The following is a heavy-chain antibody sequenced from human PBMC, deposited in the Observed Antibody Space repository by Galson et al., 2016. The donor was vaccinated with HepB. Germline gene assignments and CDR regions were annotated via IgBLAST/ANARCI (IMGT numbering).Heavy chain of an antibody. CDR3: AKGLGSLERLIYGMDV. Sequence: SLRLSCAASGFTFSAYGMHWVRQAPGKGLEWLAIISYDGSVKYSADSVKGRFTISRDNAKNTVYLQMNSLRPEDTAVYYCAKGLGSLERLIYGMDVWGPGTTVTVSS. D-gene: IGHD3-3*01. J-gene: IGHJ6*02. CDR2: ISYDGSVK. V-gene: IGHV3-30*18. CDR1: GFTFSAYG.